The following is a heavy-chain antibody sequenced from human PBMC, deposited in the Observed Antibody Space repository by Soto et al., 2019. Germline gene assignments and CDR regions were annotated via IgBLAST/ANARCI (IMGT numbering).Heavy chain of an antibody. D-gene: IGHD3-16*01. CDR3: ARQGDKLFGVDY. V-gene: IGHV4-61*05. J-gene: IGHJ4*02. CDR1: GGSISSSSYY. CDR2: IYYSGST. Sequence: SETLSLTCTVSGGSISSSSYYWGWIRQPPGKGLEWIGYIYYSGSTNYNPSLKSRVTISVDTSKNQFSLKLSSVTAADTAVYYCARQGDKLFGVDYWGQGTLVTVSS.